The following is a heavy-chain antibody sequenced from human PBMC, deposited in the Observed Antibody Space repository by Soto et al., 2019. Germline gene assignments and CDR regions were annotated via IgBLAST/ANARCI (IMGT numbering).Heavy chain of an antibody. V-gene: IGHV1-46*01. Sequence: ASVKVSCKASGYTFTSYYMHWVRQAPGQGLEWMRIINPSGGSTSYAQKFQGRVTMTRDTSTSTVYMELSSLRSEDTAVYYCARDSSDSSGYYVPDAFDIWGQGTMVTVSS. D-gene: IGHD3-22*01. CDR3: ARDSSDSSGYYVPDAFDI. CDR2: INPSGGST. J-gene: IGHJ3*02. CDR1: GYTFTSYY.